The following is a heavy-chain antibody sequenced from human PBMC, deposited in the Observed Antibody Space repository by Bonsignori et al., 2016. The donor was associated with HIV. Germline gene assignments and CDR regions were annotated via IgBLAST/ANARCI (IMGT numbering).Heavy chain of an antibody. D-gene: IGHD3-9*01. V-gene: IGHV3-30*04. J-gene: IGHJ4*02. CDR2: ILSDGSST. CDR3: TRFDR. Sequence: WIRQPPGKGLEWVAHILSDGSSTDYADSVKGRFTISRDNSKNTLYLQMTSLRPDDTAVYYCTRFDRWGQGTLVTVSS.